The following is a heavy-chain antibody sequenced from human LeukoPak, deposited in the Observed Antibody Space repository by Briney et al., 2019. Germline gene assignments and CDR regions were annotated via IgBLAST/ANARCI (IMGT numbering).Heavy chain of an antibody. D-gene: IGHD1-26*01. Sequence: PGGSLRLSCAASGFTFSSYEMNWVRQAPGKGLVWVSRINSDGSSTSYADSVKGRFTISRDNAKNTLYLQMNSLRAEDTAVYYCARAPGPYSGSYYFDYWGQGTLVTVSS. J-gene: IGHJ4*02. CDR1: GFTFSSYE. CDR2: INSDGSST. V-gene: IGHV3-74*01. CDR3: ARAPGPYSGSYYFDY.